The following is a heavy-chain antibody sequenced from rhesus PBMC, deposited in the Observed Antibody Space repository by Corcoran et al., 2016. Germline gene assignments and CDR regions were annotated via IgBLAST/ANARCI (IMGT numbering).Heavy chain of an antibody. J-gene: IGHJ2*01. V-gene: IGHV4-122*02. CDR3: ARDAGRGGLFGLPAWYFDL. D-gene: IGHD3-3*01. CDR1: GYSISSGYG. CDR2: ISYSGST. Sequence: QLQLQESGPGLVKPSETLSLTCAVSGYSISSGYGWSWIRQPPGKGLEWIGYISYSGSTSYNPSLKSRVTISRDTSKNQVSLKLSSVTAADTAVYYCARDAGRGGLFGLPAWYFDLWGPGTPITISS.